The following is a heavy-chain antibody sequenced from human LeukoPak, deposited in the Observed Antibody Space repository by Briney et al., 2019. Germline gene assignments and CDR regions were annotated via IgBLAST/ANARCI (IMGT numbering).Heavy chain of an antibody. CDR2: IYPGDPNT. J-gene: IGHJ4*02. D-gene: IGHD6-13*01. CDR1: GDSFTSYW. V-gene: IGHV5-51*01. Sequence: GESLQISSKGSGDSFTSYWIGWGRQMPGKGLEWMGIIYPGDPNTRYSPSFQGQVTTSADKSISTAYLQWSSLKASDSAMYYCARRLAASNTFDSWGQGTLVTVSS. CDR3: ARRLAASNTFDS.